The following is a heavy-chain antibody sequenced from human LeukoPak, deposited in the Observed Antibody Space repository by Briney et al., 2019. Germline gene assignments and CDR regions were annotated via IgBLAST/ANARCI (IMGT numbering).Heavy chain of an antibody. V-gene: IGHV4-59*01. CDR3: ARERAYGSGTQGVYYGMDV. CDR2: IYYSGST. Sequence: PSETLSLTCTVSGGSISSYYWSWIRQPPGKGLEWIGYIYYSGSTNYNPSLKSRVTISVDTSKNQFSLKLSSVTAADTAVYYCARERAYGSGTQGVYYGMDVWGQGTTVTVSS. J-gene: IGHJ6*02. D-gene: IGHD3-10*01. CDR1: GGSISSYY.